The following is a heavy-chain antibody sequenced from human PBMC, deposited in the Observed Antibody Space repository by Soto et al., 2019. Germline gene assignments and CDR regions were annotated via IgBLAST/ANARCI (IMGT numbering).Heavy chain of an antibody. CDR1: GYTFTDYF. CDR3: ARVTLKAGNWFDP. Sequence: GASVKVSCKASGYTFTDYFIHWVLQAPGQGFGWMGWINPNSRGTNYAPKFQGRVTMTRDTSNSTAYMELRGLRSDDTAVYYCARVTLKAGNWFDPWGQGTLVTVSS. CDR2: INPNSRGT. V-gene: IGHV1-2*03. J-gene: IGHJ5*02.